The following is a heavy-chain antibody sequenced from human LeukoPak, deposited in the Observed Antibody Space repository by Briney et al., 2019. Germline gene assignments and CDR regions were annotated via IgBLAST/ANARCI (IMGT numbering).Heavy chain of an antibody. V-gene: IGHV3-33*01. J-gene: IGHJ4*02. CDR3: ARDLLLWFGELSSSLDN. CDR1: RFTFSNYG. CDR2: IWYDGSNK. D-gene: IGHD3-10*01. Sequence: PGRSLRLSCAASRFTFSNYGMHWVRQAPGKGREWVAVIWYDGSNKYYADSVKGRFTISRDNSKNTLYLQMNSLRAEDTAVYYCARDLLLWFGELSSSLDNWGQGTLVTVSS.